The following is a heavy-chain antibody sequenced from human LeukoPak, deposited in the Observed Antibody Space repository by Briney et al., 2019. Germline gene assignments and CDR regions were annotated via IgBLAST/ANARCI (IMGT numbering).Heavy chain of an antibody. CDR3: ATDLFAGSTGWFDP. V-gene: IGHV3-23*01. J-gene: IGHJ5*02. Sequence: GGSLRLSCAASGFTFSSYAMSWVRQAPGKGLECVSGFRGSGDNIYYTDSVRGRFTMSRDNSKNTLFLQMSSLRAEDTAVYYCATDLFAGSTGWFDPWGQGTLVTVSS. CDR1: GFTFSSYA. CDR2: FRGSGDNI. D-gene: IGHD1-14*01.